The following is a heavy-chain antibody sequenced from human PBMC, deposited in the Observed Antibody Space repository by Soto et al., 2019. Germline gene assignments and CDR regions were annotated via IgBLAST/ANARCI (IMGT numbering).Heavy chain of an antibody. CDR3: ARDGTLYDSRAYYYLY. V-gene: IGHV1-69*01. Sequence: QVQLVQSGAEVKKPGSSVKVSCKASGGTFSSYTITWVRQAPGQGLEWMGGITPMFGTPNYAQKFRGRVTITADESTRTAYMELSSLRSEDTAMNFCARDGTLYDSRAYYYLYWGQGTLVTVSA. CDR2: ITPMFGTP. J-gene: IGHJ4*02. D-gene: IGHD3-22*01. CDR1: GGTFSSYT.